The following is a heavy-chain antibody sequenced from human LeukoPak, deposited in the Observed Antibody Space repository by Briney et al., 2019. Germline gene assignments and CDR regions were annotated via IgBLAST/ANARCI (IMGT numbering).Heavy chain of an antibody. D-gene: IGHD2-15*01. CDR3: ARDGEGGYDYYNYTDV. V-gene: IGHV1-18*01. CDR2: SSAYNGNT. CDR1: GYTFTSYG. Sequence: GASVKASCKASGYTFTSYGINWVRQAPGQGLEWMGWSSAYNGNTNYAQKLQGRVTMTTDTSTSTAYMELRSLRSDVTAVYYCARDGEGGYDYYNYTDVWGKGTTVTVSS. J-gene: IGHJ6*03.